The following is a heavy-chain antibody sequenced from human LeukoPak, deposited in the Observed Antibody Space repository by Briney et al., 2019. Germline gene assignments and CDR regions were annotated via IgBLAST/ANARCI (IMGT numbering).Heavy chain of an antibody. Sequence: GESLQISCKGSGYSFTSYWIGWVRQMPGKGLEWMGIIYPGDSDTRYSPSFQGQATISAAKSISTAYLQWSSLKASDTAMYSCARGALDYYDSSGYSYYYWGQGTLVTVSS. CDR2: IYPGDSDT. CDR3: ARGALDYYDSSGYSYYY. D-gene: IGHD3-22*01. J-gene: IGHJ4*02. CDR1: GYSFTSYW. V-gene: IGHV5-51*01.